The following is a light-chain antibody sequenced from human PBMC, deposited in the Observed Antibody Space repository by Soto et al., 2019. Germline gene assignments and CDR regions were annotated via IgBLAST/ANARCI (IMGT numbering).Light chain of an antibody. CDR1: SSDVGGYKY. J-gene: IGLJ1*01. V-gene: IGLV2-11*01. CDR3: SSYTSISTLYV. Sequence: QSVLTQPRSVSGSPGQSVTISCTGTSSDVGGYKYVCWYQQHPGKAPKLMIYDVSKRPSGVPNRFSGSKSDNTASLTISGLQAEDEADYYCSSYTSISTLYVFGTGTKVTVL. CDR2: DVS.